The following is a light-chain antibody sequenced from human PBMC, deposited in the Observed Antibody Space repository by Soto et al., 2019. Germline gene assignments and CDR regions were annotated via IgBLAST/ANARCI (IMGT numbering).Light chain of an antibody. CDR3: QQRSNWPPVT. J-gene: IGKJ4*01. Sequence: EIVLTQSPTTLSLSPGERATLSCRASQSVSSYLAWYQQKPGQAPRLLIYDASNRATGIPARFSGGGSGTDFTLTISSLEPEDFAVYYCQQRSNWPPVTFGGGT. V-gene: IGKV3-11*01. CDR1: QSVSSY. CDR2: DAS.